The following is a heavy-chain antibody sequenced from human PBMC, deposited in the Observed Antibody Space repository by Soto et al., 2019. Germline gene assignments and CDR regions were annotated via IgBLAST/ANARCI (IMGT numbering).Heavy chain of an antibody. CDR3: ARFVVPDY. D-gene: IGHD2-15*01. V-gene: IGHV3-21*01. CDR1: GFSFSEYT. CDR2: ISTSSSNI. J-gene: IGHJ4*02. Sequence: GGSLRLSCVASGFSFSEYTLSWVRQAPGKGLDWVSTISTSSSNIFYAASVKGRFTVSRGNAQNSLYLQMNSLRVDDTAGYYCARFVVPDYWGQGTLVTVSS.